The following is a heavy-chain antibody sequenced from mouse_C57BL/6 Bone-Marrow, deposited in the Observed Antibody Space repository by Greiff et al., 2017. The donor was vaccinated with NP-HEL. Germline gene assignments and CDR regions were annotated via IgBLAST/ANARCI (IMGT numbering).Heavy chain of an antibody. D-gene: IGHD2-3*01. CDR3: ARYFYDAHGTY. Sequence: EVKVVESGGGLVKPGGSLKLSCAASGFTFSSYAMSWVRQTPEKRLEWVATISDGGSYTYYPDNVKGRFTISRDNAKNNLYLQMSHLKSEDTAMYYCARYFYDAHGTYWGQGTLVTVSA. CDR1: GFTFSSYA. V-gene: IGHV5-4*03. J-gene: IGHJ3*01. CDR2: ISDGGSYT.